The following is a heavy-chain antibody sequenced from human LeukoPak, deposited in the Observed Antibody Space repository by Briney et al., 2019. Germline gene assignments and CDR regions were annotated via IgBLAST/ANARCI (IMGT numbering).Heavy chain of an antibody. CDR3: ARDDGSGYFDY. V-gene: IGHV6-1*01. D-gene: IGHD3-10*01. Sequence: SQTLSLTCALSGDTFSSNSAAWNWLSQSPSRDLEWLVRTYYRSKLYNDYAVAVKSRITSNPDTSKNEFSLQLNSVTPEDTAVYYRARDDGSGYFDYWGQGTLVTVSS. CDR1: GDTFSSNSAA. CDR2: TYYRSKLYN. J-gene: IGHJ4*02.